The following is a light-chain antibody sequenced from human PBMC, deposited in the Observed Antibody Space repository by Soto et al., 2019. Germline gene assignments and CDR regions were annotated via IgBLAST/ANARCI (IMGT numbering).Light chain of an antibody. V-gene: IGKV3-11*01. CDR3: QQRSNWPLT. CDR1: QTVGDN. J-gene: IGKJ4*01. Sequence: TQSPVTLSLSPGERATLSCRASQTVGDNVAWYRQKPGQPPSLLIYGASTRAPGVPARFSGSGSGTDFILTISSLEPEDFAVYYCQQRSNWPLTFGGGTKVEIK. CDR2: GAS.